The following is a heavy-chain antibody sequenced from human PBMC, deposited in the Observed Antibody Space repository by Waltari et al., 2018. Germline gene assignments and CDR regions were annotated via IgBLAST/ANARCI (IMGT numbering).Heavy chain of an antibody. CDR1: GFTFSSYS. Sequence: EVQLVESGGGLVKPGGSLRLSCAASGFTFSSYSMNWVRPAPGKGLEWVSSISSSSSYIYYADSVKGRFTISRDNAKNSLYLQMNSLRAEDTAVYYCARGAIQLWLNWFDPWGQGTLVTVSS. J-gene: IGHJ5*02. V-gene: IGHV3-21*01. D-gene: IGHD5-18*01. CDR3: ARGAIQLWLNWFDP. CDR2: ISSSSSYI.